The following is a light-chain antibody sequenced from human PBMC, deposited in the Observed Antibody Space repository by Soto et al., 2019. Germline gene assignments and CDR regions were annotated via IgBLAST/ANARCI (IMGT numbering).Light chain of an antibody. J-gene: IGKJ4*01. CDR2: AAS. Sequence: IQVTQSPSSLSASVGDRVTITCRASQDISSYLAWYQQKPGKAPTLLIYAASTLQSGVPSRFSGSGFGTDFTITISSLQAEDFVSYYCQQLRSYPSTFGGGTKVEIK. CDR1: QDISSY. V-gene: IGKV1-9*01. CDR3: QQLRSYPST.